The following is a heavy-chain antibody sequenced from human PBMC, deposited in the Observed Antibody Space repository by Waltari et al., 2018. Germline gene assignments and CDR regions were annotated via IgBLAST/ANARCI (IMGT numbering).Heavy chain of an antibody. Sequence: QVKLVESGGGVVQPGRSLRLACAASGSSFSGDGMHWVRQAPGKGLEWVAVISFHGGNIYYADSVKGRFTISRDNSKNTLYLQMNSLRAEDTAVYYCAKGQYFDWRMDVWGQGTTVTVSS. CDR2: ISFHGGNI. CDR3: AKGQYFDWRMDV. V-gene: IGHV3-30*18. CDR1: GSSFSGDG. J-gene: IGHJ6*02. D-gene: IGHD3-9*01.